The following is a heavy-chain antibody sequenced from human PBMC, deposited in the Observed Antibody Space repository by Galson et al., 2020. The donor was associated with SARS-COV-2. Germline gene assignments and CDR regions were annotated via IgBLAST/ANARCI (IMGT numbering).Heavy chain of an antibody. CDR1: GGSISSSSYY. Sequence: ASEPLSLTCTVSGGSISSSSYYWGWIRQPPGKGLEWIGSIYYSGSTYYNPSLKSRVTISVDTSKNQFSMKLSSVTAADTAVYYCARHPLFVVVTAISGWFDPWGQGTLVTVSS. V-gene: IGHV4-39*01. CDR3: ARHPLFVVVTAISGWFDP. CDR2: IYYSGST. J-gene: IGHJ5*02. D-gene: IGHD2-21*02.